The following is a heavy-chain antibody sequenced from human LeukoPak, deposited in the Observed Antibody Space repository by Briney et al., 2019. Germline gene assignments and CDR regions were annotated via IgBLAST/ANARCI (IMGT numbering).Heavy chain of an antibody. V-gene: IGHV4-34*01. J-gene: IGHJ4*02. CDR2: INHSGST. CDR3: ARGRGGYSSGWYHDY. CDR1: GGSFSGYY. D-gene: IGHD6-19*01. Sequence: ASETLSLTCAVYGGSFSGYYWSWIRQPPGMGLEWIGEINHSGSTNYNPSLKSRVTISVDTSKNQFSLKLSSVTAADTAVYYCARGRGGYSSGWYHDYWGQGTLVTVSS.